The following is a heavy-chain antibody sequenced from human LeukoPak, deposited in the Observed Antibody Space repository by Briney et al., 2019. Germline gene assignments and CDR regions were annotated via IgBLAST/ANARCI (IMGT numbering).Heavy chain of an antibody. Sequence: SVRVSCKASGGTFSSYAISWVRQAPGQGLEWMGGIIPIFGTANYAQKFQGRVTITADESTSTAYMELSSLRSEDTAVYYCASGRSGWYYFDYWGQGTLVTVSS. CDR1: GGTFSSYA. J-gene: IGHJ4*02. D-gene: IGHD6-19*01. CDR2: IIPIFGTA. V-gene: IGHV1-69*13. CDR3: ASGRSGWYYFDY.